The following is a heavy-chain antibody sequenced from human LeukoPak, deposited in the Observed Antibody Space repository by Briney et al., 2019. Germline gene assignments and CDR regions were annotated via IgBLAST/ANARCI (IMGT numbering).Heavy chain of an antibody. D-gene: IGHD3-16*01. CDR1: GYTFTSYF. V-gene: IGHV1-46*01. Sequence: ASVKVACKASGYTFTSYFIHWVRQAPGQGLEWMGIINPGVLSTIYAQKFQGRVTMTRDTSTSTVYMELSSLRSEDTALYYCAREEQGGTFDYWGQGTLVTVSS. CDR3: AREEQGGTFDY. J-gene: IGHJ4*02. CDR2: INPGVLST.